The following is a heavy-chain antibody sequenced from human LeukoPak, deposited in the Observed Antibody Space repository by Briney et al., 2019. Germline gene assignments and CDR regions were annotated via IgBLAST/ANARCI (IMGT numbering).Heavy chain of an antibody. CDR2: IKTDGSEK. V-gene: IGHV3-7*01. CDR3: ARDRGSSSSLDY. Sequence: GGSLRLSCEGSGFTFSNYWMGWVRQAPGKGLQWVANIKTDGSEKYYVDSVKGRLTISRDNAKNSLYLQMNSLRAEDTAVYYCARDRGSSSSLDYWGQGTLVTVSS. CDR1: GFTFSNYW. D-gene: IGHD6-6*01. J-gene: IGHJ4*02.